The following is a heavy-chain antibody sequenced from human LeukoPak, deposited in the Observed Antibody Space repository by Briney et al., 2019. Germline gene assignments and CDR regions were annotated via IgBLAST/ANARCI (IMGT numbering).Heavy chain of an antibody. J-gene: IGHJ4*02. CDR3: ARALYDSSGYYDY. CDR2: ISSSSSTI. D-gene: IGHD3-22*01. CDR1: GFTFSSYS. V-gene: IGHV3-48*01. Sequence: GGSLRLSCAASGFTFSSYSMNWVRQAPGKGLEWVSYISSSSSTIYYADSVKGRFAISRDNAKNSLYLQMNSLRADDTAVYYCARALYDSSGYYDYWGQGTLVTVSS.